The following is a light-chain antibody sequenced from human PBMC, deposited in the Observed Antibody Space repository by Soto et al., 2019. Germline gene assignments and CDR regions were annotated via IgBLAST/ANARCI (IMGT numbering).Light chain of an antibody. CDR1: QSISTY. Sequence: DIQMTQSPSSLSASAGDRVTITCRASQSISTYLNCLQQKPGKAPEVLISATSTLQSGVPARFSGSGSGTEFTLTISSLQPEDVATYYCQQTYSRVLSFGGGTKVEIK. V-gene: IGKV1-39*01. J-gene: IGKJ4*01. CDR3: QQTYSRVLS. CDR2: ATS.